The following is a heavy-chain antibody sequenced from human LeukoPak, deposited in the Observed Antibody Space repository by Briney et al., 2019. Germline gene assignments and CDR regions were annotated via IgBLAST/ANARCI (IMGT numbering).Heavy chain of an antibody. CDR1: GYTFTSYY. Sequence: ASVKVSCKASGYTFTSYYMHWVRQAPGQGLEWMGIINPSGGSTSYAQKFQGRVTITADKSTSTAYMELSSLRSEDTAVYYCAREDYYDSSPLYYFDYWGQGTLVTVSS. D-gene: IGHD3-22*01. CDR2: INPSGGST. J-gene: IGHJ4*02. V-gene: IGHV1-46*01. CDR3: AREDYYDSSPLYYFDY.